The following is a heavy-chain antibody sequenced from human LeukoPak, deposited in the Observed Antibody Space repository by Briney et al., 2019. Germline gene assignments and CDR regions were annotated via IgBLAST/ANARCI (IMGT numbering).Heavy chain of an antibody. CDR1: GGSISSSSYY. J-gene: IGHJ3*02. V-gene: IGHV4-39*07. CDR2: IYYSGST. D-gene: IGHD5-24*01. CDR3: ARGEMATIEDAFDI. Sequence: SETLSLTCTVSGGSISSSSYYWGWIRQPPGKGLEWIGSIYYSGSTYYNPSLKSRLTISVDTSKNQFSLKLSSVTAADTAVYYCARGEMATIEDAFDIWGQGTMVTVSS.